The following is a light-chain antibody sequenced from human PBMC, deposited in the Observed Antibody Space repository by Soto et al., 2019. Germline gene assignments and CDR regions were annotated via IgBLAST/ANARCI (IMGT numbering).Light chain of an antibody. CDR2: HAS. Sequence: EIVLTQSPGTLSLSPWERATLSCSSSQSVSSNYLAWYRHKPGLAPRLLIYHASIRATDIPDRFSGSGSGTDFTLTIGRLEPEDFALYYCQQYGSSPRTFGEGTKVDIK. V-gene: IGKV3-20*01. J-gene: IGKJ4*01. CDR3: QQYGSSPRT. CDR1: QSVSSNY.